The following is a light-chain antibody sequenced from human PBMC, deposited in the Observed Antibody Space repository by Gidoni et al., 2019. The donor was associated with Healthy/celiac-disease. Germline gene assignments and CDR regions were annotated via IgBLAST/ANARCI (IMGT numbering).Light chain of an antibody. CDR3: SSYTSSSTLPVV. CDR1: SSDVGGYNY. V-gene: IGLV2-14*03. CDR2: DVS. J-gene: IGLJ2*01. Sequence: SALTQPASVSGSPGQSITISCTGTSSDVGGYNYVSWYQQHPVKAPKLMIDDVSNRPSGVSNRFSGSKSGNTASLTISGLQAEDEADYYCSSYTSSSTLPVVFGGGTKLTVL.